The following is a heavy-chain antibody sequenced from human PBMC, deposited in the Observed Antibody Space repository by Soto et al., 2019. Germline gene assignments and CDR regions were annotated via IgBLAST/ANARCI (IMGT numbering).Heavy chain of an antibody. CDR1: GDAISSGDYY. CDR3: PTASAGFSVDY. Sequence: SEPLSLTCSVSGDAISSGDYYWSWLRQPPGKGLEWIGYIYHTGSTYYNASLKSRVIISADTSKNQFSLKLSSGTAADTAVYYCPTASAGFSVDYWGQG. J-gene: IGHJ4*02. CDR2: IYHTGST. D-gene: IGHD1-26*01. V-gene: IGHV4-30-4*01.